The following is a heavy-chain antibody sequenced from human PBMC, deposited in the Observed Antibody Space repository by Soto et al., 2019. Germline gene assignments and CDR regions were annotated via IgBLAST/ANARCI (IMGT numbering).Heavy chain of an antibody. CDR3: ARELDGIDV. Sequence: GGSLRLACAASGFTVSSNYMSWVRQAPGKGLEWISIIYSAGNTYYADSVKGRFTISRDNSKNTLYLQMNSLGAEDTAVYYCARELDGIDVWGQGTTVTVSS. J-gene: IGHJ6*02. V-gene: IGHV3-66*01. CDR2: IYSAGNT. CDR1: GFTVSSNY.